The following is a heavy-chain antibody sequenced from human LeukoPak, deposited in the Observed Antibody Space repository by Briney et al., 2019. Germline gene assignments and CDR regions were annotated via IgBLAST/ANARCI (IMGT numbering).Heavy chain of an antibody. CDR3: ASSPPPDWPSGDAFDI. CDR2: ISSSSSTI. V-gene: IGHV3-48*01. J-gene: IGHJ3*02. D-gene: IGHD3-9*01. Sequence: GGSLRLSCAASGFTVSSYSMNWVRQAPGKGLEWVSYISSSSSTIYYADSVKGRFTISRDNAKNSLYLQMNSLRADDTAVYYCASSPPPDWPSGDAFDIWGQGTMVTVSS. CDR1: GFTVSSYS.